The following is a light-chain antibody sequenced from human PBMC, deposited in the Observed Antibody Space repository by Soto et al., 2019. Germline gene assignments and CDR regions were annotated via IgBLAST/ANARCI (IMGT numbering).Light chain of an antibody. CDR3: MQALRTAWT. CDR2: LGS. V-gene: IGKV2-28*01. CDR1: QSLLHSNGYNY. Sequence: DIVMTQSPLSLPVTPGEPASISCRSSQSLLHSNGYNYLDWYLQKPGQSPQLLIYLGSNRASGVPERFSGSGSGTDYTLKISRVEAEDVGVYYCMQALRTAWTFGQGTKVEIK. J-gene: IGKJ1*01.